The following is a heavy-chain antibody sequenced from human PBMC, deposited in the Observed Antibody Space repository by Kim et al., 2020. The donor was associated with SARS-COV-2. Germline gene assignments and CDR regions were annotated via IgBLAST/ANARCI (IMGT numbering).Heavy chain of an antibody. J-gene: IGHJ4*02. CDR3: AKASQLLFLYFDY. CDR2: ISGSGGST. CDR1: GFTFSSYA. V-gene: IGHV3-23*01. Sequence: GGSLRLSCAASGFTFSSYAMSWVRQAPGKGLEWVSAISGSGGSTYYADSVTGRFTISRDNSKNTLYLQMNSLRAEDTAVYYCAKASQLLFLYFDYWGQGTLVTVSS. D-gene: IGHD2-2*01.